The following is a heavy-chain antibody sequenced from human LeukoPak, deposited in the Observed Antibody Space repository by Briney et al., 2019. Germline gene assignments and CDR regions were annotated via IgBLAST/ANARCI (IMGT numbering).Heavy chain of an antibody. D-gene: IGHD3-3*01. V-gene: IGHV4-30-4*08. CDR2: IYYSGST. Sequence: SQTLSLNGTVAGGSISSGEYYGRWSRQPRGKGVEWIGYIYYSGSTYYNPSLKSRVTVSVDTSKNQFSLKLSSVTAADTAVYYCARYDFWSGYHDYWGQGTLVTVSS. J-gene: IGHJ4*02. CDR3: ARYDFWSGYHDY. CDR1: GGSISSGEYY.